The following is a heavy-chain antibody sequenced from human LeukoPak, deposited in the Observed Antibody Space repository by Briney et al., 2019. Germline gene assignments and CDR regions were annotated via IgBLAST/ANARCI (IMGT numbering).Heavy chain of an antibody. CDR2: TYYRSRWLN. CDR1: GDSVSSNGAA. J-gene: IGHJ4*02. Sequence: SETLSLTCGISGDSVSSNGAAWNWIRQSPSRGLEWLGRTYYRSRWLNDFAPSVKSRIIISPDTSKNQFSLQLSSVTPDDTAVYYCARDRGIAAAGTKDYWGQGTLVTVSS. V-gene: IGHV6-1*01. D-gene: IGHD6-13*01. CDR3: ARDRGIAAAGTKDY.